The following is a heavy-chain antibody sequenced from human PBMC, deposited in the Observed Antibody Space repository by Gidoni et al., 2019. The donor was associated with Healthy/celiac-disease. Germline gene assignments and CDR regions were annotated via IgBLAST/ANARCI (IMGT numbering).Heavy chain of an antibody. CDR3: ARDSGYYYDSSGVDAFDI. J-gene: IGHJ3*02. CDR1: GFTVSSNY. V-gene: IGHV3-66*01. CDR2: IYSGGST. D-gene: IGHD3-22*01. Sequence: EVQLVESGGGLVQPGGSLRLSCAASGFTVSSNYMSWVRQAPGKGLEWVSVIYSGGSTYYADSVKGRFTISRDNSKNTLYLQMNSLRAEDTAVYYCARDSGYYYDSSGVDAFDIWGQGTMVTVSS.